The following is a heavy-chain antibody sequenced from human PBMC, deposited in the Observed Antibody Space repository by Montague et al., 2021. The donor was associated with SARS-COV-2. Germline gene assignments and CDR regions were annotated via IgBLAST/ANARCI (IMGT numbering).Heavy chain of an antibody. D-gene: IGHD5-12*01. CDR2: IYYSGST. CDR3: ARRGDSGYDCRLLVDY. CDR1: GGSISSSSYY. Sequence: SETLSLTCTVSGGSISSSSYYWGWIRQPPGKGLEWIGSIYYSGSTYYNPSLKSRVTISVDTSKNQFSLKLSSVTAADTAVYYCARRGDSGYDCRLLVDYWGQGTLVTVSS. V-gene: IGHV4-39*01. J-gene: IGHJ4*02.